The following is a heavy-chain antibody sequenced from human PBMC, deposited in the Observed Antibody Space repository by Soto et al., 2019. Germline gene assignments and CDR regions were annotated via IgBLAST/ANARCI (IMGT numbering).Heavy chain of an antibody. CDR1: GYTFTSYG. D-gene: IGHD3-3*01. CDR3: ARDRDDFWSGYSFPPYYYYYMDV. V-gene: IGHV1-18*01. CDR2: ISAYNGNT. J-gene: IGHJ6*03. Sequence: ASVKVSCKASGYTFTSYGISWVQQAPGQGLEWMGWISAYNGNTNYAQKLQGRVTMTTDTSTSTAYMELRSLRSDDTAVYYCARDRDDFWSGYSFPPYYYYYMDVWGKGTTVTVSS.